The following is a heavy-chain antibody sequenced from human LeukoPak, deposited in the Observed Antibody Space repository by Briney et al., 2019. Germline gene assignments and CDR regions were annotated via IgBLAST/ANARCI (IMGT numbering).Heavy chain of an antibody. Sequence: SETLSLTCTVSGYSISSGYYWGWIRQPPGKGLEWIGSIYHSGSTYYNPSLKSRVTISVDTSKNQFSLKLSSVTAADTAVYYSARESIAAAGSLDYWGQGTLVTVSS. J-gene: IGHJ4*02. CDR1: GYSISSGYY. CDR3: ARESIAAAGSLDY. V-gene: IGHV4-38-2*02. CDR2: IYHSGST. D-gene: IGHD6-13*01.